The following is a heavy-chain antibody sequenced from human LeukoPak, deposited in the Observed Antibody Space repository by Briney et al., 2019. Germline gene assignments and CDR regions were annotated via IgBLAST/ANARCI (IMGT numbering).Heavy chain of an antibody. Sequence: SETLSLTCTVSGGSINNGDNYWSWIRQPPGKGLEWLGFVYYRGTTYSNPSLRSRLSISVDTSRNQFSLKLTSVTAADTAVYYCARIRGNGYYGWDYFDYWGQGVLVTVSS. CDR1: GGSINNGDNY. J-gene: IGHJ4*02. CDR3: ARIRGNGYYGWDYFDY. CDR2: VYYRGTT. V-gene: IGHV4-30-4*01. D-gene: IGHD3-16*01.